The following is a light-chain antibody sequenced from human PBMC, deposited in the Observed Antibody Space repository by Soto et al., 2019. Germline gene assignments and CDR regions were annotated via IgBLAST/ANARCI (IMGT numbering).Light chain of an antibody. CDR1: SSDVGGYNY. V-gene: IGLV2-11*01. Sequence: QSALTQPRSVSGSPGQSLTISCTGTSSDVGGYNYVSWYQQYPGKVPKLMIYDVTNRPSGVPDRFSGPKSGNTASLTISGLQVEDVADYYCSENAGSYPYVFGPGTKVPV. CDR2: DVT. CDR3: SENAGSYPYV. J-gene: IGLJ1*01.